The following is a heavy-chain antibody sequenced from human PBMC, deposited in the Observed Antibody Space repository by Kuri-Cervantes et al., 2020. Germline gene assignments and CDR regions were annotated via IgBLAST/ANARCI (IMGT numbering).Heavy chain of an antibody. Sequence: GGSLRLSCAASGFTFSSYSMNWVRQAPGKGLEWVSYISSSSSTIYYADSVKGRFTISRDNAKNSLYLQMNSLRSDDTAVYYCARGPYYDFWSGYWGGAFDIWGQGTMVTVSS. CDR1: GFTFSSYS. CDR2: ISSSSSTI. J-gene: IGHJ3*02. CDR3: ARGPYYDFWSGYWGGAFDI. D-gene: IGHD3-3*01. V-gene: IGHV3-48*01.